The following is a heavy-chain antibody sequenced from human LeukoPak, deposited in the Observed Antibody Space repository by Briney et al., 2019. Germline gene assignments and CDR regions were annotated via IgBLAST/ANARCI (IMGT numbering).Heavy chain of an antibody. CDR2: ISSSSSYI. V-gene: IGHV3-21*01. Sequence: GGSLRLSCAASGLTFSSYSMNWVRQAPGKGLEWVSSISSSSSYIYYADSVKGRFTISRDNAKNSLYLQMNSLRAEDTAVYYCARPISSGWSITSYYYYYMDVWGKGTTVTVSS. CDR3: ARPISSGWSITSYYYYYMDV. D-gene: IGHD6-19*01. CDR1: GLTFSSYS. J-gene: IGHJ6*03.